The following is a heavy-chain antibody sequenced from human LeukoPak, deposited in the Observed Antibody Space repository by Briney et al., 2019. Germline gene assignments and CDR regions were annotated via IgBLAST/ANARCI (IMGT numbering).Heavy chain of an antibody. CDR3: ATTGSTTPFDY. CDR2: IFHSGST. V-gene: IGHV4-38-2*02. CDR1: DYSISSGYY. J-gene: IGHJ4*02. Sequence: SETLSLTCTVSDYSISSGYYWGWIRQPPGRGLEWIGNIFHSGSTYYNPSLKSRVTISVDTSKNQFSLKLSSVTAADTAVYYCATTGSTTPFDYWGQGTLVTVSS. D-gene: IGHD1-26*01.